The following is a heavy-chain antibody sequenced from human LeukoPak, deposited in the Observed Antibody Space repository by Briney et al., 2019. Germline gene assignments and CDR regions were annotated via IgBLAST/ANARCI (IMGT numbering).Heavy chain of an antibody. J-gene: IGHJ4*02. Sequence: GASVKVSCKASGYTFTNFGISWVRQAPGQGLEWMGWITPYNGNTNYAQKLQDRVTMTTDTSTSTAYMELRSLRSDDTAVYYCAREGDTAAFDYWGQGTLVTVSS. CDR2: ITPYNGNT. D-gene: IGHD5-18*01. V-gene: IGHV1-18*01. CDR1: GYTFTNFG. CDR3: AREGDTAAFDY.